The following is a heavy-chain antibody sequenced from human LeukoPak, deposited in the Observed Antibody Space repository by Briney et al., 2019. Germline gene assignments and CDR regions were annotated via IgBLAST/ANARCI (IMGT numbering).Heavy chain of an antibody. CDR1: GYTFTSYG. Sequence: GASVKVSCKASGYTFTSYGISWVRQAPGQGLEWMGWISAYNGNTSYAQKLQGRVTMTTDTSTSTAYMELRSLRSDDTAAYYCARDTSRISKLIQLWLIDYWGQGTLVTVSS. CDR3: ARDTSRISKLIQLWLIDY. J-gene: IGHJ4*02. V-gene: IGHV1-18*01. CDR2: ISAYNGNT. D-gene: IGHD5-18*01.